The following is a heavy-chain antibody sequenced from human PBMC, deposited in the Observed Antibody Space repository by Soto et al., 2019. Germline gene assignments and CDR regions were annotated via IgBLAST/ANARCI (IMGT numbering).Heavy chain of an antibody. CDR3: ASEVSSTDGMDV. Sequence: SETLSLTCTVSGDSSVSSSSYYWGWIRQPPGKGLEWIGSIYYTGNTFYSPSFRSRLTISVDTSKSQFSLKLRSVTAADTATYYCASEVSSTDGMDVWGQGTTVTVSS. CDR1: GDSSVSSSSYY. J-gene: IGHJ6*02. CDR2: IYYTGNT. D-gene: IGHD2-15*01. V-gene: IGHV4-39*01.